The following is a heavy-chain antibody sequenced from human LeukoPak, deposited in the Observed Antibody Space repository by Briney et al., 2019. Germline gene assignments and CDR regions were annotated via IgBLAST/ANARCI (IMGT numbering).Heavy chain of an antibody. V-gene: IGHV3-53*01. CDR2: IYSGGST. J-gene: IGHJ4*02. Sequence: GGSLRLSCGASGFTVSSNYMSWVRQAPGKGLEWVSVIYSGGSTYYADSVKGRFTISRDNSKNTLYLQMNSLRAEDTAVYYCARVSLCSGGSCYYFLDYWGQGTLVTVSS. CDR3: ARVSLCSGGSCYYFLDY. CDR1: GFTVSSNY. D-gene: IGHD2-15*01.